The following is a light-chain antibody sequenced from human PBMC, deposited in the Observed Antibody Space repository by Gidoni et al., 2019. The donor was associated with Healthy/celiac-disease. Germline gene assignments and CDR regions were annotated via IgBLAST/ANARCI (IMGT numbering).Light chain of an antibody. Sequence: QSALTQPASVSGSPGQSLPISCTGTSSDVGSYNLVSWYQQHPGKAPKLMIYEGSKRPSGVSNRFSGSKSGNTASLTIYGRQAEDEADYYCCSYAGSSTSVVFGGGTKLTVL. CDR2: EGS. CDR1: SSDVGSYNL. CDR3: CSYAGSSTSVV. J-gene: IGLJ2*01. V-gene: IGLV2-23*01.